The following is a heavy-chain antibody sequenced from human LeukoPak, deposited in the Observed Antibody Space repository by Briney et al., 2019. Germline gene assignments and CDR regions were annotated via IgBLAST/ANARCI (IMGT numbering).Heavy chain of an antibody. J-gene: IGHJ4*02. CDR2: ISHSGST. D-gene: IGHD3-10*01. CDR3: AKPLYASGSYHFDS. CDR1: GASMTSSNW. Sequence: SGTLSLTCAISGASMTSSNWWSWVRQPPGKGLEWIGEISHSGSTNYNPSLESRVTISVDKSKTQFSLKVNSVTAADTAVYYCAKPLYASGSYHFDSWGQGTLVTVSS. V-gene: IGHV4-4*02.